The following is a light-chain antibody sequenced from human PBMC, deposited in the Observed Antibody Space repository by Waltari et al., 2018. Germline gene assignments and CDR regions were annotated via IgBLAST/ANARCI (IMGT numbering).Light chain of an antibody. Sequence: EIVMTQPPATLSVSPGERATLSCRASQGVSSNLAWYQQKPGQALRLLIYGASTRATGIPGRFGGSGSGTEFTLTISRLQSEDFAVYYCQQYSNWPYNFGQGTKLEIK. CDR1: QGVSSN. J-gene: IGKJ2*01. CDR2: GAS. V-gene: IGKV3-15*01. CDR3: QQYSNWPYN.